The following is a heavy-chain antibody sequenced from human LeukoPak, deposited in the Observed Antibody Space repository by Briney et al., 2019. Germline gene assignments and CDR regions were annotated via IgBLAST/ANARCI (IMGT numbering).Heavy chain of an antibody. D-gene: IGHD5-24*01. CDR1: GGSIRSYY. J-gene: IGHJ4*02. CDR2: INHSGST. V-gene: IGHV4-34*01. CDR3: VRGGDGYNFDY. Sequence: SETLSLTCTVSGGSIRSYYWSWIRQPPGKGLEWIGEINHSGSTNYNPSLKSRVTISVDTSKNQFSLKLSSVTAADTAVYYCVRGGDGYNFDYWGQGTLVTVSS.